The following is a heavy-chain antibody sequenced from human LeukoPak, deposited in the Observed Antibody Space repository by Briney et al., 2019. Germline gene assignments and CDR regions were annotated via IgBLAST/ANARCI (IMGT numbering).Heavy chain of an antibody. J-gene: IGHJ6*04. V-gene: IGHV4-59*12. Sequence: SETLSLTCTVSGDSISNYYWNWIRQAPGKGLEWIGYIFYSGGTNYNSSLKSRATISVGRSKNQFSLRLSSVTAADTAVYYCARAKEGTSLVLSFKYHYYFLDVWGIGTTVTVSS. CDR2: IFYSGGT. D-gene: IGHD2-2*01. CDR1: GDSISNYY. CDR3: ARAKEGTSLVLSFKYHYYFLDV.